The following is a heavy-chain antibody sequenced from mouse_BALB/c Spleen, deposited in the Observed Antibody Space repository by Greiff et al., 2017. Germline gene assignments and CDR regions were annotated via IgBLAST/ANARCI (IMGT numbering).Heavy chain of an antibody. Sequence: VQLQQSGAELVRPGTSVKVSCKASGYAFTNYLIEWVKQRPGQGLEWIGVINPGSGGTNYNEKFKVKATLTADKSSSTAYMQLSSLTSDDSAVYFCARSYYGNYEGFAYWGQGTLVTVSA. D-gene: IGHD2-1*01. V-gene: IGHV1-54*01. J-gene: IGHJ3*01. CDR3: ARSYYGNYEGFAY. CDR1: GYAFTNYL. CDR2: INPGSGGT.